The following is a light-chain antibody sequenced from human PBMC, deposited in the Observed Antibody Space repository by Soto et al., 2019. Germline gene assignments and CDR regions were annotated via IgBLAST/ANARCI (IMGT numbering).Light chain of an antibody. CDR3: CSYAGRSTWV. J-gene: IGLJ3*02. V-gene: IGLV2-23*01. Sequence: QSVLTQPASVSGSPGQSITISCTGSSSDVGSYNLVSWYRQHPGKAPKLMIYEGIKRPSGVSNRFSGSKSGHTASLTISGLQAEDEADYYCCSYAGRSTWVFGGGTKLTVL. CDR2: EGI. CDR1: SSDVGSYNL.